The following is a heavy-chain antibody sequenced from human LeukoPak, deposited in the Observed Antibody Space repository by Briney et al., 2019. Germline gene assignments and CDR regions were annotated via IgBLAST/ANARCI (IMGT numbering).Heavy chain of an antibody. CDR3: ARPRRRRTKDAFDI. J-gene: IGHJ3*02. CDR2: INHSGST. V-gene: IGHV4-34*01. CDR1: GGSFSGCY. Sequence: SETLSLTCAVYGGSFSGCYWSWIRQPPGKGLEWIGEINHSGSTNYNPSLKSRVTISVDTSKNQFSLKLSSVTAADTAVYYCARPRRRRTKDAFDIWGQGTMVTVSS. D-gene: IGHD1-14*01.